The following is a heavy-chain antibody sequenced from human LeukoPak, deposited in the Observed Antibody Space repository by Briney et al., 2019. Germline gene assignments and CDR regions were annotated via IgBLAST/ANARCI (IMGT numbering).Heavy chain of an antibody. V-gene: IGHV4-4*02. CDR2: IFHSGSP. J-gene: IGHJ4*02. D-gene: IGHD6-19*01. CDR1: GGSISSSDW. Sequence: PSETLSLTCAVSGGSISSSDWWSWVRQPPGKGLEWIGEIFHSGSPSYNPSLKSRVAISLDTSKNQFSLNLTSVTAADTAVYFCARYSGGWPYYFDFWGQGTLVTVSA. CDR3: ARYSGGWPYYFDF.